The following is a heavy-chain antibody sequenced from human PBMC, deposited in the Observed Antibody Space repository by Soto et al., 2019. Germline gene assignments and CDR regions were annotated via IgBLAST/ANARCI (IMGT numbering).Heavy chain of an antibody. Sequence: GESLKISCAASGFMFSRSGMTWVRQAPGMRLESVAGIGGSGRNTYYADSVKGRFTISRDNSKNTLFLQMNSLRDEDTAIYYCAKDGLSDSPSAIDYWGQGTRVTVSS. V-gene: IGHV3-23*01. D-gene: IGHD6-13*01. J-gene: IGHJ4*02. CDR1: GFMFSRSG. CDR2: IGGSGRNT. CDR3: AKDGLSDSPSAIDY.